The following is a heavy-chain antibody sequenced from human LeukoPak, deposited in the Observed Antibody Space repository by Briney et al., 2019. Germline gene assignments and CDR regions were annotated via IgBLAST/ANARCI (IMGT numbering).Heavy chain of an antibody. D-gene: IGHD6-6*01. V-gene: IGHV3-48*01. CDR1: GFTFSSYG. CDR2: ISSSSSNI. J-gene: IGHJ4*02. CDR3: ARGGAARPDY. Sequence: PGGSLRLSCAASGFTFSSYGMNWVRQPPGKGLEWVSYISSSSSNINYADSVKGRFTISRDHAKNSLYLQLNSLRAEDTAVYYCARGGAARPDYWGQGTLVTVSS.